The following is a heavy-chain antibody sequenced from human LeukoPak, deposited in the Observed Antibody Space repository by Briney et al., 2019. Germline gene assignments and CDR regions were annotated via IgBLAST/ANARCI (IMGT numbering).Heavy chain of an antibody. CDR1: GFTFSSYS. V-gene: IGHV3-21*01. J-gene: IGHJ4*02. CDR3: ARDYDFWSGYTC. CDR2: ISSSSSYI. D-gene: IGHD3-3*01. Sequence: GGSLRHSCAASGFTFSSYSMNWVRQAPGKGLEWVSSISSSSSYIYYADSVKGRFTISRDNAKNSLYLQMNSLRAEDTAVYYCARDYDFWSGYTCWGQGTLVTVSS.